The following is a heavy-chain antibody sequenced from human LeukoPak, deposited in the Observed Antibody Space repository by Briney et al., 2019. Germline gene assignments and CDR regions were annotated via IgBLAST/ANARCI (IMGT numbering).Heavy chain of an antibody. Sequence: GGSLRLSCVASGFTFSSYSMNWVRQAPGKGLERVSSISSSSSYIYYADSVKGRFTISRDNAKNSLYLQMNSLRAEDTAVYYCARGDRDLYCSSTSCYPVLGGQGTLVTVSS. CDR2: ISSSSSYI. CDR1: GFTFSSYS. CDR3: ARGDRDLYCSSTSCYPVL. D-gene: IGHD2-2*01. V-gene: IGHV3-21*01. J-gene: IGHJ4*02.